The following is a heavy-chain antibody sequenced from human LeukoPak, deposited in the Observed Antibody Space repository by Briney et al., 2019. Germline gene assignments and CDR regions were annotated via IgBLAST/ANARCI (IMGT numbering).Heavy chain of an antibody. Sequence: SETLSLTCTVSGGSISSSDYYWGRILQPPGKGLEWIGSIYYSGSTYYNPSLKRRVTISVDTSKNQFSLKLSSVTAADTAVYYCARQRQYQLLLGWFDPWGQGTLVTVSS. CDR2: IYYSGST. V-gene: IGHV4-39*01. CDR3: ARQRQYQLLLGWFDP. CDR1: GGSISSSDYY. D-gene: IGHD2-2*01. J-gene: IGHJ5*02.